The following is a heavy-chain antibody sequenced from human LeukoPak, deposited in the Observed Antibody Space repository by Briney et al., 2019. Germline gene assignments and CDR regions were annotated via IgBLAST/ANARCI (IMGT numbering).Heavy chain of an antibody. CDR1: GGSISSYY. J-gene: IGHJ4*02. D-gene: IGHD3-3*01. V-gene: IGHV4-59*01. CDR3: ATSYTYDFWSGFDY. Sequence: ASETLSLTCTVSGGSISSYYWSWIRQPPGKGLEWIGYIYYSGSTNYNPSLKSRVTISVDTSKNQFSLKLSSVTAADTAVYYCATSYTYDFWSGFDYWGQGTLVTVSS. CDR2: IYYSGST.